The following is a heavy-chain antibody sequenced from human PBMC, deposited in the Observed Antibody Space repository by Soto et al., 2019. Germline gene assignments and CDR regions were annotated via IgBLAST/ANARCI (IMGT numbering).Heavy chain of an antibody. CDR2: MNPNSGNT. V-gene: IGHV1-8*01. J-gene: IGHJ6*02. CDR1: GYTFTSYD. Sequence: ASVKVSCKASGYTFTSYDINWVRQATGQGLEWMGWMNPNSGNTGYAQKFQGRVTMTRNTSISTAYMELSSLRSEDTAVYYCASFGGVIRGNYYCYGRDAWGQGPTVTVS. CDR3: ASFGGVIRGNYYCYGRDA. D-gene: IGHD3-3*01.